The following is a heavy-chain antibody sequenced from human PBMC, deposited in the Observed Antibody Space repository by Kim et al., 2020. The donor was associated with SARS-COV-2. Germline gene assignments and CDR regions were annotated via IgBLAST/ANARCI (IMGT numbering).Heavy chain of an antibody. Sequence: GGSLRLSCAASGFTFSSYAMSWVRQAPGKGLEWVSAISGSGGSTYYADSVKGRFTISRDNSKNTLYLQMNSLRAEDTAVYYCAKTAITGYYYDSSGYYFPLRYWGQGTLVTVSS. CDR3: AKTAITGYYYDSSGYYFPLRY. D-gene: IGHD3-22*01. V-gene: IGHV3-23*01. CDR1: GFTFSSYA. J-gene: IGHJ4*02. CDR2: ISGSGGST.